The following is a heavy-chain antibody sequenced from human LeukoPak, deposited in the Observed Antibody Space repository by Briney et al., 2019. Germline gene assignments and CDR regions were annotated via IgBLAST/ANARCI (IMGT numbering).Heavy chain of an antibody. CDR3: ARELDGYNWGDY. Sequence: GGSLRLSCTASGFSFRGHWMHWARQLPGKGLVWVSRISPTGSTTSYADSVKGRFTISRDNSKNTLYLQMNSLRAEDTAVYYCARELDGYNWGDYWGQGTLVTVSS. J-gene: IGHJ4*02. V-gene: IGHV3-74*01. CDR1: GFSFRGHW. CDR2: ISPTGSTT. D-gene: IGHD5-24*01.